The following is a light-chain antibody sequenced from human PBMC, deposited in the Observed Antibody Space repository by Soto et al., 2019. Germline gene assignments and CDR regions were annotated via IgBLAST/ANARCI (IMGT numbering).Light chain of an antibody. CDR2: DVN. Sequence: QSVLTQPRSVSGSPGQSVTISCTGTGSDVDAYNYVSWYQQHPGKAPNLLIYDVNKRPSGVPDRFSASKSGTTASLTISGLQADDETDYYCCSYSATNTLVFGGGTKVTVL. CDR1: GSDVDAYNY. CDR3: CSYSATNTLV. V-gene: IGLV2-11*01. J-gene: IGLJ3*02.